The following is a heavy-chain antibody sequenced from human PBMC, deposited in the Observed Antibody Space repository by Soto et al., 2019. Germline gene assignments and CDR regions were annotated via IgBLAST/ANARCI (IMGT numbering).Heavy chain of an antibody. CDR1: GGSFSTYA. D-gene: IGHD3-22*01. Sequence: QVQLVQSGAEVKRPGSSLKVSCKASGGSFSTYAIHWVRQAPGQGLEWMGGIIPLFGAPTYAQEFQGRVTITADGSTSTAYMDLNNLRSDDTAVYYCARMSGGMISSFDYWGQGTLVTVSS. J-gene: IGHJ4*02. V-gene: IGHV1-69*12. CDR2: IIPLFGAP. CDR3: ARMSGGMISSFDY.